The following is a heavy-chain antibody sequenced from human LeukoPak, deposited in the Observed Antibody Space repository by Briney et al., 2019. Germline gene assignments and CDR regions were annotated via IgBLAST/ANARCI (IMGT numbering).Heavy chain of an antibody. Sequence: GGSLRLSCTASGFTFGDYAMSWVRQAPGKGLEWVGFIRSKAYGGTTEYAASVKGRFAISRDDSKSIAYLQMNNLKTEDTAVYYCKGYWGAEDYWGQGTLVTVSS. CDR3: KGYWGAEDY. CDR2: IRSKAYGGTT. J-gene: IGHJ4*02. CDR1: GFTFGDYA. D-gene: IGHD1-26*01. V-gene: IGHV3-49*04.